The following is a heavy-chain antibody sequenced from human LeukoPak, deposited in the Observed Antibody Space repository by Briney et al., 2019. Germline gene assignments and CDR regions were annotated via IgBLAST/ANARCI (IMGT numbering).Heavy chain of an antibody. J-gene: IGHJ4*02. CDR1: GFTFSSYA. CDR2: ISYDGSNK. D-gene: IGHD6-13*01. Sequence: GRSLRLYCAASGFTFSSYAMHWVRQAPGKGLEWVAVISYDGSNKYYADSVKGRFTISRDNSKNTLYLQMNSLRAEDTAVYYCASLSNSSVQQFDYWGQGTLVTVSS. V-gene: IGHV3-30*04. CDR3: ASLSNSSVQQFDY.